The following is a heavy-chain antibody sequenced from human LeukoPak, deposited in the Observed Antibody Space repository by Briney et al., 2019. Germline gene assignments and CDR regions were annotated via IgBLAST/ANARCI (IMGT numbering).Heavy chain of an antibody. Sequence: SVKVSCKASGFTFTSSAMQWVRQARGQRLEWIGWIVVGSGNTNYAQKFQERVTITRDMSTSTAYMELSSLRSEDTAVSYCAAEQPYSGSYSQFDYWGQGTLVTVSS. D-gene: IGHD1-26*01. CDR3: AAEQPYSGSYSQFDY. CDR2: IVVGSGNT. CDR1: GFTFTSSA. J-gene: IGHJ4*02. V-gene: IGHV1-58*02.